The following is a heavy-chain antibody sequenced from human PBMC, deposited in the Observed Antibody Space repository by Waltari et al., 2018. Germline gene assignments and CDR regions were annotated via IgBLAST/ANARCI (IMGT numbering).Heavy chain of an antibody. J-gene: IGHJ3*01. CDR1: GVSITSNRHH. V-gene: IGHV4-39*05. D-gene: IGHD5-12*01. CDR3: ATYIGASVGTAAFDV. CDR2: VSYSGTT. Sequence: QLQLQESGPRLVRPSETPSLICPVSGVSITSNRHHWAWIRQSPGQGLEWIGTVSYSGTTYISPSLKSRVSVSRDTSKNQVSLILGSVTAADMAVYYCATYIGASVGTAAFDVWGQGTMVTVSS.